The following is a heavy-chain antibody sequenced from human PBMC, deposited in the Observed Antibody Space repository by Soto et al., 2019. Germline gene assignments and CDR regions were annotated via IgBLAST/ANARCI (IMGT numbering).Heavy chain of an antibody. CDR3: ARGGGSSWTRIGYYYMDV. Sequence: EGSLRLSCAASGFTFSSYWMSWVRQAPGKGLEWVANIKQDGSEKYYVDSVKGRFTISRDNAKNSLYLQMNSLRAEDTAVYYCARGGGSSWTRIGYYYMDVWGKGTTVTVSS. CDR1: GFTFSSYW. V-gene: IGHV3-7*01. CDR2: IKQDGSEK. J-gene: IGHJ6*03. D-gene: IGHD6-13*01.